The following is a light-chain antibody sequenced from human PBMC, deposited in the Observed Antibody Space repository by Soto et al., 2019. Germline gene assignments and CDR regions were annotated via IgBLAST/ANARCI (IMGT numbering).Light chain of an antibody. Sequence: QSAPTQPASVSGSPGQSITISCTGTSSDVGGYNLVSWYQQYPGKAPKLIIYEVTKRPSGFSSRFSASKSGNTASLTISGLPDEDDGDYYCCSSAGASILYVFGTGTKLTVL. CDR3: CSSAGASILYV. CDR2: EVT. CDR1: SSDVGGYNL. V-gene: IGLV2-23*02. J-gene: IGLJ1*01.